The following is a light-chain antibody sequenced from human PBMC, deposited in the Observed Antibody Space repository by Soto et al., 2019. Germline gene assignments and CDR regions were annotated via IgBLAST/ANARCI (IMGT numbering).Light chain of an antibody. V-gene: IGLV2-8*01. CDR2: EVS. CDR3: SSYAGSNNFRV. J-gene: IGLJ1*01. CDR1: SSDVGAYNY. Sequence: QSALTQPPSASESPGQSVTISCTGTSSDVGAYNYVSWYQQHPGKAPKLMIYEVSKRPSGVPDRFSGSKSGNTASLTVSGLQAEDEADYYCSSYAGSNNFRVFGTGTKLTVL.